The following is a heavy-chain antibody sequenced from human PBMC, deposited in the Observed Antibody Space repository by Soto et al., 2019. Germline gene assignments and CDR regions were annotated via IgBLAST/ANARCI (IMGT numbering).Heavy chain of an antibody. CDR3: ARSRSGAVPDSFGY. D-gene: IGHD3-3*01. CDR2: ISRDGSVQ. Sequence: QVQLVESGGRVVQPGRSLRLSCAASGFMFNRYAIHWVRQTPGKGLEWVAVISRDGSVQYYADSVRGRFIISRDMSKDTVYLEMNSLRVEDTAVFYCARSRSGAVPDSFGYWGQGTPVTVSS. V-gene: IGHV3-30-3*01. CDR1: GFMFNRYA. J-gene: IGHJ4*02.